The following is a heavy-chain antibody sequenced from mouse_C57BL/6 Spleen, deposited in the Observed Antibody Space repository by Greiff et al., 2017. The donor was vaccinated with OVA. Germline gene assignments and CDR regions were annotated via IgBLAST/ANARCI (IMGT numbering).Heavy chain of an antibody. CDR2: ISSGSSTI. V-gene: IGHV5-17*01. Sequence: EVQLVESGGGLVKPGGSLKLSCAASGFTFSDYGMHWVRQAPEKGLEWVAYISSGSSTIYYADTVKGRFTISRDNAKNTLFLQMTSLRSEDTAMYYCAKNWDWYFDVWGTGTTVTVSS. CDR1: GFTFSDYG. J-gene: IGHJ1*03. D-gene: IGHD4-1*01. CDR3: AKNWDWYFDV.